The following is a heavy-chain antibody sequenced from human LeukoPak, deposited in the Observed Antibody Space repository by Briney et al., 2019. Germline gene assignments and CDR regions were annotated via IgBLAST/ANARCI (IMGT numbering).Heavy chain of an antibody. CDR2: INTNTGNP. CDR3: AREIGLLWFGELSTFDY. V-gene: IGHV7-4-1*02. J-gene: IGHJ4*02. CDR1: GYTFTNYY. Sequence: ASVKVSCKASGYTFTNYYIHWVRQAPGQGLEWMGWINTNTGNPTYAQGFTGRFVFSLDTSVSTAYLQISSLKAEDTAVYYCAREIGLLWFGELSTFDYWGQGTLVTVSS. D-gene: IGHD3-10*01.